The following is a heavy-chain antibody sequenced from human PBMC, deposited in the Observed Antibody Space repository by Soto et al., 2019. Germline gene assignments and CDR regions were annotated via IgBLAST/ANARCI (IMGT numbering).Heavy chain of an antibody. V-gene: IGHV1-18*01. CDR1: GYTFNSNG. CDR2: ISLHNGNT. CDR3: ATDDTDISVAGIRGYYNGMDV. Sequence: EASVKVSCKASGYTFNSNGINWVRQAPGQGXEWMGWISLHNGNTNYAQELQDRVTMTTDTSTNTAFMELRSLRSDDTAIYYFATDDTDISVAGIRGYYNGMDVWCQGTTVTVSS. D-gene: IGHD6-19*01. J-gene: IGHJ6*02.